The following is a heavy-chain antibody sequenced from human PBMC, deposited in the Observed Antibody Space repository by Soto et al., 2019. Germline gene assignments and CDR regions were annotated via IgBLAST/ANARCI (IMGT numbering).Heavy chain of an antibody. CDR1: GYTCTGYY. J-gene: IGHJ4*02. Sequence: SVKVSCKASGYTCTGYYMHWVRQAPGQGLEWMGWINPNSGGTNYAQKFQGRVTMTRDTYISTAYMELSRLRSDDTDVYYCARAMYRNWSGQLTSLGYWGQGNLVTVSS. CDR3: ARAMYRNWSGQLTSLGY. CDR2: INPNSGGT. V-gene: IGHV1-2*02. D-gene: IGHD1-1*01.